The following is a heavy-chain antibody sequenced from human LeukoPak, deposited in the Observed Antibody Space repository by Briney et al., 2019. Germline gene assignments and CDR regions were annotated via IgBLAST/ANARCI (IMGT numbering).Heavy chain of an antibody. J-gene: IGHJ4*02. Sequence: ASVKVSCKASGYTFTSYAIHWVRQAPGQRLEWMGWISAGNGNTKYSQNFQGRVTMTTDTSTSTAYMELRSLRSDDTAVYYCARAVRRMVRGVIIISPPDYWGQGTLVTVSS. CDR2: ISAGNGNT. D-gene: IGHD3-10*01. CDR1: GYTFTSYA. V-gene: IGHV1-3*01. CDR3: ARAVRRMVRGVIIISPPDY.